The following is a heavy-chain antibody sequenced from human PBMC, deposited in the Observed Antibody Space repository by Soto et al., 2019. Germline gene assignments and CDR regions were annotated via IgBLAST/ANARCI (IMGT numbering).Heavy chain of an antibody. Sequence: QPGGSLRLSCAASGFTLGNFAMTWVRQSPGKGLEWVSAVSGSGGTTYYADSVKGRFTISRDNSKNTLYLQMNSLRAEDTAVYYCAREGYDSSGYYALEDYWGQGTLVTVSS. CDR1: GFTLGNFA. D-gene: IGHD3-22*01. J-gene: IGHJ4*02. CDR3: AREGYDSSGYYALEDY. V-gene: IGHV3-23*01. CDR2: VSGSGGTT.